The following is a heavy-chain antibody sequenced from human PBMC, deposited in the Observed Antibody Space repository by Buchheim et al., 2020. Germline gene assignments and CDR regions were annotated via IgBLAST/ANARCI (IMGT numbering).Heavy chain of an antibody. V-gene: IGHV3-7*01. D-gene: IGHD6-13*01. CDR3: ARDAVQQQLARYFDY. J-gene: IGHJ4*02. CDR2: IKQDGSER. Sequence: EVQLVESGGGLVQPGGSLRLSCAASGFTFSSYWMSWVRQAPGKGLEWVANIKQDGSERYYVDSVKGRFTISRDNAKNSLYLQMNSLRAEDTAVYYCARDAVQQQLARYFDYWGQGAL. CDR1: GFTFSSYW.